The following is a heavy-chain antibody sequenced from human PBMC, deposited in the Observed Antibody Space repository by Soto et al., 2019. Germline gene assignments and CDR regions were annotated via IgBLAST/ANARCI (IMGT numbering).Heavy chain of an antibody. V-gene: IGHV6-1*01. CDR2: TYYTSKWYN. CDR1: GDSVSRNTAA. Sequence: QLQLQQSGPGLVTPSHTLSHTCGISGDSVSRNTAASNWIRQSPSRALERLGRTYYTSKWYNNYATSVKSRITVNSDASKNQVSLKLISLTPEDTAVYYCARGHYYYYGMDVWGQGSTVTVSS. J-gene: IGHJ6*02. CDR3: ARGHYYYYGMDV.